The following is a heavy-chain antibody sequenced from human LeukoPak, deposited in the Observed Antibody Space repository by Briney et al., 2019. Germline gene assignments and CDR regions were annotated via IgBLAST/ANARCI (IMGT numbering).Heavy chain of an antibody. V-gene: IGHV3-7*01. D-gene: IGHD1-26*01. Sequence: PGGSLRLSCAASGFTFSRYWMSWVRQVPGKGLQWVANMNQDGSEKYYVDSVKGRFTISRDNAKKSLYLQVNSLRVEDTAVYYCARSLVVGATYPYHWGQGTLVTVSS. J-gene: IGHJ5*02. CDR2: MNQDGSEK. CDR3: ARSLVVGATYPYH. CDR1: GFTFSRYW.